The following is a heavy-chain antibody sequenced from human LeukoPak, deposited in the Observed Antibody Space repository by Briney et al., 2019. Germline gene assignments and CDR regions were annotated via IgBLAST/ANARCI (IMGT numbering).Heavy chain of an antibody. Sequence: ASVKVSCKASGYTFTSYGISWVRQAPGQGLEWMGWISAYNGNTNYAQKFQGRVTMTRDTSISTAYMELSRLRSDDTAVYYCAREVGATVRDAFDIWGQGTMVTVSS. CDR2: ISAYNGNT. D-gene: IGHD1-26*01. CDR3: AREVGATVRDAFDI. V-gene: IGHV1-18*01. J-gene: IGHJ3*02. CDR1: GYTFTSYG.